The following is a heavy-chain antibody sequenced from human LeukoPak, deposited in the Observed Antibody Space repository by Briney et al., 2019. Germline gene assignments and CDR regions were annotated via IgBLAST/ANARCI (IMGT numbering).Heavy chain of an antibody. Sequence: SETLSLTCAVSGYSISSGYYWGWIRQPPGKGLEWIGSIYHSGSTYYNPSLKSRVTISVDTSKNQFSLKLSSVTAADTAVYYCATALNYGSSGYYDYWGQGTLVTVSS. D-gene: IGHD3-22*01. V-gene: IGHV4-38-2*01. CDR3: ATALNYGSSGYYDY. CDR2: IYHSGST. J-gene: IGHJ4*02. CDR1: GYSISSGYY.